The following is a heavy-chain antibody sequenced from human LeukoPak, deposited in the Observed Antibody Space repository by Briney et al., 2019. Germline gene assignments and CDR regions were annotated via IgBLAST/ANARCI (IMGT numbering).Heavy chain of an antibody. CDR3: ARRGDYGDYEGI. V-gene: IGHV4-59*08. J-gene: IGHJ3*02. CDR1: GGSISSYS. CDR2: IYYSGTT. Sequence: SETLSLTCSVSGGSISSYSWSWIRQPPGKGLEWIGYIYYSGTTNYNPSLKSRVTISIDTSKNQFSLKLSSVTAADTAVYYCARRGDYGDYEGIWGQGTMVTVSS. D-gene: IGHD4-17*01.